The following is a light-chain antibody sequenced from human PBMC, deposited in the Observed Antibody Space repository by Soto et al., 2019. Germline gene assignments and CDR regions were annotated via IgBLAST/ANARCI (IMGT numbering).Light chain of an antibody. Sequence: EIVLTQSPGTLSLSPGERATLSCRASQSVGSRYLAWYQQKPRQAPRLLIYGSSSRATGIPDRFSGSGSGTDFTLTVSRLEPEDFAVYYCQHYGRSPWTVGQGTKVEIK. CDR1: QSVGSRY. J-gene: IGKJ1*01. V-gene: IGKV3-20*01. CDR3: QHYGRSPWT. CDR2: GSS.